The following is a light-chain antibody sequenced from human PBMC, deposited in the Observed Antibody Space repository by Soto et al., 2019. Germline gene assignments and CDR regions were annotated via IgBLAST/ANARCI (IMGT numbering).Light chain of an antibody. V-gene: IGKV3-20*01. J-gene: IGKJ2*01. Sequence: EIVLTQSPGTLSLSPGERATLSCRASQSVSSSYLAWYQQKPGQAPRLLIYGASSRATGIPDRFGGSGSGTDFTLTISRLEPEDFAVYYCQQYGSSRYTSGQGTKLEIK. CDR3: QQYGSSRYT. CDR2: GAS. CDR1: QSVSSSY.